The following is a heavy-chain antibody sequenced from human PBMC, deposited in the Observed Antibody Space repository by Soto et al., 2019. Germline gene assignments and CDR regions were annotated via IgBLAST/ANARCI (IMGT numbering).Heavy chain of an antibody. V-gene: IGHV3-53*04. CDR2: IYSGGST. J-gene: IGHJ4*02. CDR3: ARSSSATAMGGEDYFDY. Sequence: GGSLRLSCAASGFTVSSNYMSWVRQAPGKGLEWVSVIYSGGSTYYADSVKGRFTISRHNSKNTLYLQMNSLRAEDTAVYYCARSSSATAMGGEDYFDYWGQGTLVTVSS. CDR1: GFTVSSNY. D-gene: IGHD6-19*01.